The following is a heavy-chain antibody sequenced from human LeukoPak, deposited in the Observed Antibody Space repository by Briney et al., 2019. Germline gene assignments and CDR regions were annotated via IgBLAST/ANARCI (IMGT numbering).Heavy chain of an antibody. CDR1: GFTVSSNY. J-gene: IGHJ4*02. D-gene: IGHD1-26*01. Sequence: GGSLRLSCAASGFTVSSNYMSWVRQAPGKGLEWVSYISSSGTTIYYADSVKGRFTISRDNAKNSLYLQMNSLRAEDTAVYYCARRRDSGSLQHFDYWGQGTLVTVSS. CDR2: ISSSGTTI. V-gene: IGHV3-11*01. CDR3: ARRRDSGSLQHFDY.